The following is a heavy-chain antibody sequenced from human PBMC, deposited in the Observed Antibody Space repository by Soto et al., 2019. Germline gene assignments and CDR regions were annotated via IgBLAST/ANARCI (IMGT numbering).Heavy chain of an antibody. J-gene: IGHJ4*02. Sequence: SETLSLTCGVSGGSLSGAAYSWNWIRQPPGKGLEWIGYIFPSGTTYYNPSLKSRVTISIDVSKNQFSLSLRSLTAADTAVYYCARSREFDYWSQGTLVTVSS. V-gene: IGHV4-30-2*01. CDR2: IFPSGTT. CDR3: ARSREFDY. CDR1: GGSLSGAAYS.